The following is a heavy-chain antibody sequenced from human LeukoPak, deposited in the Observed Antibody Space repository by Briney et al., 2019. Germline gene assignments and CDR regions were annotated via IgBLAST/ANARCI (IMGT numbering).Heavy chain of an antibody. CDR2: IYYSGST. J-gene: IGHJ4*02. V-gene: IGHV4-31*03. Sequence: SETLSLTSTVSLVSISSGGYYCSSGRPHPGKGPQWIGYIYYSGSTYYNPSLKSRVTISVDTSKNQFSLKLSSVTAADTAVYYCAREDLSGTFDYWGRGTLVTVSS. CDR3: AREDLSGTFDY. D-gene: IGHD6-13*01. CDR1: LVSISSGGYY.